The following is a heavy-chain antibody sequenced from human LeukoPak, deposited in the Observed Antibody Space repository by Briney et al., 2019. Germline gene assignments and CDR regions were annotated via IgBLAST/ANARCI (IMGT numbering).Heavy chain of an antibody. CDR1: GGSFSGYY. Sequence: PSETLSLTCAVYGGSFSGYYWSWIRQPPGKGLEWIGYIYYSGSTNYNPSLKSRVTISVDTSKNQFSLKLSSVTAVDTAVYYCARDRLSYSYGALFDYWGQGTLVTVSS. CDR3: ARDRLSYSYGALFDY. D-gene: IGHD5-18*01. V-gene: IGHV4-59*01. CDR2: IYYSGST. J-gene: IGHJ4*02.